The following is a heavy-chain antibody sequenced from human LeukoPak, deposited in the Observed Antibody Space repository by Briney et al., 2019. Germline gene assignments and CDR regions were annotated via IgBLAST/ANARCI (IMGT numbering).Heavy chain of an antibody. CDR3: ARVRVTMVRGALSLIPNFDY. CDR2: ISSSSSYI. D-gene: IGHD3-10*01. CDR1: GFTFSSYS. Sequence: PGGSLRLSCAASGFTFSSYSMNWVRQAPGKGLEWVSSISSSSSYIYYADPVKGRFTISRDNAKNSLYLQMNSLRAEDTAVYYCARVRVTMVRGALSLIPNFDYWGQGTLVTVSS. V-gene: IGHV3-21*01. J-gene: IGHJ4*02.